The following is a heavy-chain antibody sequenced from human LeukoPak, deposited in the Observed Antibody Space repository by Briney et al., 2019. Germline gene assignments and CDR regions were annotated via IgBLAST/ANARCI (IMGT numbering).Heavy chain of an antibody. CDR3: ARGNIVATR. Sequence: PSETLSLTCPVSGGSISSYYWSWIRQPPGKGLEWIGYIYYSGSTNYNPSLKSRVTISVDTSKNQFSLKLSSVTAADTAVYYCARGNIVATRWGQGTLVTVSS. J-gene: IGHJ4*02. V-gene: IGHV4-59*01. D-gene: IGHD5-12*01. CDR1: GGSISSYY. CDR2: IYYSGST.